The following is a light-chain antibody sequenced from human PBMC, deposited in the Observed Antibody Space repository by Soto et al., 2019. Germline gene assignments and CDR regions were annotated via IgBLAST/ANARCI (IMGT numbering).Light chain of an antibody. J-gene: IGKJ1*01. CDR3: QQFSTYSWT. V-gene: IGKV1-5*01. Sequence: IPMTQSPSTLSASVGDRVTITCRASQNIGSWLAWYQQKPGKAPKFLIYDASTPGSGVPSRFRGSGYGTEFTFTISSLQPDDFATYYCQQFSTYSWTFGQGTKVDIK. CDR1: QNIGSW. CDR2: DAS.